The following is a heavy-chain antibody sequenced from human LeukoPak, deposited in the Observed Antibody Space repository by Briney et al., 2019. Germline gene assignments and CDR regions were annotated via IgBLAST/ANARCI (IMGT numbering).Heavy chain of an antibody. J-gene: IGHJ4*02. CDR3: ARGQLYAYDSSGYWYYYFDY. D-gene: IGHD3-22*01. V-gene: IGHV6-1*01. CDR2: TYYRSKWYN. Sequence: KHSQTLSLTCAVSGDSVSSNSAAWNWIRQSPSRGLEWLGRTYYRSKWYNDYAVSVKSRITINPDTSKNQFSLQLNSVTPEDTAVYYCARGQLYAYDSSGYWYYYFDYWGQGTLVTVSS. CDR1: GDSVSSNSAA.